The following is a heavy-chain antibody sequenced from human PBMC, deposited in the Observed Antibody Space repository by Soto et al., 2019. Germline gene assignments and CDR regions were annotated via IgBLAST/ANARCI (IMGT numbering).Heavy chain of an antibody. CDR2: IYYSGST. Sequence: SETLSLTCTVSGGSISSYYWSWIRQPPGKGLEWIGYIYYSGSTNYNPSLKSRVTISVDTSKNQFSLKLSSVTAADTAVYYCASAMGVGFSVWFDPCGQGTRVTLPS. J-gene: IGHJ5*02. D-gene: IGHD2-2*01. V-gene: IGHV4-59*01. CDR1: GGSISSYY. CDR3: ASAMGVGFSVWFDP.